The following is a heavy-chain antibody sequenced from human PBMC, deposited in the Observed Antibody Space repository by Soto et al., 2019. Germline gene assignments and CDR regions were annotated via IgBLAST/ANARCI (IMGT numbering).Heavy chain of an antibody. CDR2: ISSSGDTI. D-gene: IGHD3-22*01. CDR1: GFTFSSYE. Sequence: GGSLRLSCAASGFTFSSYEMNWVRQAPGKGLEWVSYISSSGDTIYSADSVKGRFTISRDNAKNSLYLQMNSLRVEDTAVYYCAREPYYYDSSGYPGYFDYWGQGTLVTVSS. V-gene: IGHV3-48*03. J-gene: IGHJ4*02. CDR3: AREPYYYDSSGYPGYFDY.